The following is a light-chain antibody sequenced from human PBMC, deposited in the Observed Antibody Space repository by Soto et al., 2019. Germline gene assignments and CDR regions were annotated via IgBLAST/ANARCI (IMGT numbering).Light chain of an antibody. CDR1: QSVSSY. CDR2: GVS. J-gene: IGKJ1*01. Sequence: EIVLTQSPGTLSLSPGERATLSCRASQSVSSYLAWYQQKPGQAPSLLNYGVSTRATAISDRFSGSGSGTDFSLTISRLDTEDFAVYFCQQYGGSPWTFGQGTKVEI. V-gene: IGKV3-20*01. CDR3: QQYGGSPWT.